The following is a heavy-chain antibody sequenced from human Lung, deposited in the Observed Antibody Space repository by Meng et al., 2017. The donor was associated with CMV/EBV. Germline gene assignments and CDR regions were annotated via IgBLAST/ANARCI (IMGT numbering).Heavy chain of an antibody. CDR2: IDRSGSA. CDR3: ARGTWSGYSL. V-gene: IGHV4-34*01. Sequence: WIRQPPGKGLEYIGGIDRSGSARYNESLRTRVTLSLETSRNHFSLDLKSMTAADMGLYFCARGTWSGYSLWGQGTPVTVSS. D-gene: IGHD3-3*01. J-gene: IGHJ4*02.